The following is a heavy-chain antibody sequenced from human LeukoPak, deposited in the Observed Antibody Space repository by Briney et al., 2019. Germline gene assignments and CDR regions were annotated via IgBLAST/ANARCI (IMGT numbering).Heavy chain of an antibody. D-gene: IGHD3-10*01. Sequence: KSGGSLRLSCAASGFTFSDYYMTWIRQAPGKGLEWVSYISSSGGTIYYADSVKGRFTISRDNAKNSLYLQMNSLRAEDTAVYYCAHLPSSGTGIVDYWGQGTLVTVSS. V-gene: IGHV3-11*04. CDR3: AHLPSSGTGIVDY. CDR1: GFTFSDYY. J-gene: IGHJ4*02. CDR2: ISSSGGTI.